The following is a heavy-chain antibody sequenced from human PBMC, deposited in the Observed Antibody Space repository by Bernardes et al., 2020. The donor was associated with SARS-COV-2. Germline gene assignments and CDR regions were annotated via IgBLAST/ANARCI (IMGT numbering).Heavy chain of an antibody. Sequence: GGSLRLSCAASGFTFSNYAMNWVRQAPGKGLEWVSGISGRGGTTFYADSVKGRFTVSRDNFKNMLYLQLNSLRAEDTAVYYCAKDSVDGGSGYYYGDYCGVDVWGKGNTVTGSS. CDR1: GFTFSNYA. CDR3: AKDSVDGGSGYYYGDYCGVDV. CDR2: ISGRGGTT. D-gene: IGHD3-22*01. V-gene: IGHV3-23*01. J-gene: IGHJ6*04.